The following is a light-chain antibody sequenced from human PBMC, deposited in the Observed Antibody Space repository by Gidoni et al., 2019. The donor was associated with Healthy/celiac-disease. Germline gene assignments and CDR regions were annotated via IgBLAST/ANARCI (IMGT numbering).Light chain of an antibody. CDR1: NIGSKR. CDR3: QVWDSSSDHRV. J-gene: IGLJ3*02. CDR2: YDS. Sequence: YVLTQPPSVSVAPGKTARITCGGTNIGSKRVHWYQQKPGQAPVLVIYYDSNRPSGIPARFSGSNSGNTATLTISRVEAGDEADYYCQVWDSSSDHRVFGGGTKLTVL. V-gene: IGLV3-21*04.